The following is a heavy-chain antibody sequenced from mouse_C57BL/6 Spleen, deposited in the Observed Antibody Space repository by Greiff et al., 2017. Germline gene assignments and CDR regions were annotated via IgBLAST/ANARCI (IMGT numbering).Heavy chain of an antibody. J-gene: IGHJ1*03. CDR3: ARGGSDWYFDV. CDR1: GFTFSDYY. V-gene: IGHV5-16*01. CDR2: INYDGSST. Sequence: DVKLVESEGGLVQPGSSLKLSCTASGFTFSDYYMAWVRQVPEKGLEWVANINYDGSSTYYLDSLKSRFIISRDTAKNILYLQMSSLKSEDTATYYVARGGSDWYFDVWGTGTTVTVSS. D-gene: IGHD6-1*01.